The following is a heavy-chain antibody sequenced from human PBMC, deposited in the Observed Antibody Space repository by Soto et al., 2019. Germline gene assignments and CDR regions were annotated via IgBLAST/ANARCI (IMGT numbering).Heavy chain of an antibody. CDR3: ARDWYSSSWSPTGYYYGMDV. CDR2: VNPSGGST. J-gene: IGHJ6*02. V-gene: IGHV1-46*01. CDR1: GYTFTSYY. Sequence: GASVKVSCKASGYTFTSYYMHWVRQAPGQGLEWMGIVNPSGGSTSYAQKFQGRVTMTRDTSTGTVYMELSSLRSEDTAVYYCARDWYSSSWSPTGYYYGMDVWGQGTTVTVSS. D-gene: IGHD6-13*01.